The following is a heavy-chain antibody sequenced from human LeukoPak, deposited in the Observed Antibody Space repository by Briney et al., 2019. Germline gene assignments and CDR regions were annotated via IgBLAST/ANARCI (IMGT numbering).Heavy chain of an antibody. CDR2: LYHGGST. CDR1: GVIVRSNY. J-gene: IGHJ2*01. Sequence: GGSLRLSCVGSGVIVRSNYMTWVRQAPGKGLEWVSFLYHGGSTYYADSVKGRFSISRDTSKNTLYLQMNSLRVEDTAVYYCARDDSGYDSWDSYWYFDLWGRGTLVTVSS. V-gene: IGHV3-66*01. CDR3: ARDDSGYDSWDSYWYFDL. D-gene: IGHD5-12*01.